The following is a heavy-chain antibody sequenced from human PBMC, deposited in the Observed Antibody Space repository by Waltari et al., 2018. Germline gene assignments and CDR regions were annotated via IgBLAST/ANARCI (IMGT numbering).Heavy chain of an antibody. CDR2: IYYRGST. Sequence: QVQLQESGPGLVKPSETLSLTCTVSGGSISSYYWSWIRQPPGKGLEWIGYIYYRGSTNYNPSLKSRVTISVDTSKNQFSLKLSSVTAADTAVYYCASVRIAAAGTGGNDYDGMEVWGQGP. D-gene: IGHD6-13*01. J-gene: IGHJ6*02. CDR1: GGSISSYY. V-gene: IGHV4-59*01. CDR3: ASVRIAAAGTGGNDYDGMEV.